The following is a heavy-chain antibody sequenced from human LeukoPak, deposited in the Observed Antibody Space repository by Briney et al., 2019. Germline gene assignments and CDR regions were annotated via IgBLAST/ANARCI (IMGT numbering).Heavy chain of an antibody. D-gene: IGHD3-3*01. CDR1: GFAFSNYA. Sequence: PGGSLRLSCAASGFAFSNYAMTWVRQAPGKGLEWVSAISGSGGSTYYADSVKGRFTISRDNSKNTLYLQMNGLRAEDTAVYYCAKCVNYDFWSGYSNYFDYWGQGILVTVSS. J-gene: IGHJ4*02. CDR2: ISGSGGST. V-gene: IGHV3-23*01. CDR3: AKCVNYDFWSGYSNYFDY.